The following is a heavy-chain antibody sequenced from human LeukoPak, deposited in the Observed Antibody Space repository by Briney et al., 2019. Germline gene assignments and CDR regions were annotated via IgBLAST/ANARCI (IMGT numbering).Heavy chain of an antibody. V-gene: IGHV7-4-1*02. J-gene: IGHJ4*02. D-gene: IGHD6-19*01. Sequence: ASVKVSCKASGYTFTSYAMNWVRQAPGQGLEWMGWINTNTGNPKYAQGFTGRFVFSLDTSVSTAYLQISSLKAEDTAVYYWARDWYSSDWYGTQPGYWGQGTLVTVSS. CDR3: ARDWYSSDWYGTQPGY. CDR2: INTNTGNP. CDR1: GYTFTSYA.